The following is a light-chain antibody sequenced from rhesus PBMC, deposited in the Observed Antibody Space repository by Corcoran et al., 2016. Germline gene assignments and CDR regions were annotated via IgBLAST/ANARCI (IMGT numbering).Light chain of an antibody. V-gene: IGKV1-94*01. J-gene: IGKJ3*01. CDR2: AAS. CDR3: LQDYTTPFT. Sequence: DIQMTQSPSSLSASVGDRVTVTCRASQGINKELSWYQQKPGKAPTLLIYAASSLQTGASSRFSGRGSGTDFTLTISSLQPEDFATYYCLQDYTTPFTFGPGTKLDIK. CDR1: QGINKE.